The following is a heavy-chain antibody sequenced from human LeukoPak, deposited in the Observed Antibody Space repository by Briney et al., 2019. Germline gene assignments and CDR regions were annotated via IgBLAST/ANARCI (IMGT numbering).Heavy chain of an antibody. V-gene: IGHV3-21*01. Sequence: PGGSLRLSCAASGFTFSSYSMNWVRQAPGKGLEWVSSSSSSSSYIYYADSVKGRFTISRDNSKNTLYLQMNSLRAEDTAVYYCAKDMNGAGDYWGQGTLVTVSS. CDR2: SSSSSSYI. CDR3: AKDMNGAGDY. CDR1: GFTFSSYS. D-gene: IGHD1-1*01. J-gene: IGHJ4*02.